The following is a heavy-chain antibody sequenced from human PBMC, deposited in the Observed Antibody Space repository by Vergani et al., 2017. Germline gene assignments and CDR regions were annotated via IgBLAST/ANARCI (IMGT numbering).Heavy chain of an antibody. V-gene: IGHV3-48*01. J-gene: IGHJ4*02. Sequence: EVQLVESGGGLVQPGGSLRLSCAASGFTFSSYSMNWVRQAPGKGLEWVSYISSSSSTIYYADSVRGRFTISRDNAKNSLYLEMNSLRVEDTAVYFCARSLVAGKGGYWGQGTRVAVSS. CDR1: GFTFSSYS. D-gene: IGHD6-19*01. CDR2: ISSSSSTI. CDR3: ARSLVAGKGGY.